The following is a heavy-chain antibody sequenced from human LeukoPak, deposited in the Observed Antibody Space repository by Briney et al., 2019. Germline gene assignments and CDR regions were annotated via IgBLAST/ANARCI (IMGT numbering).Heavy chain of an antibody. D-gene: IGHD4-23*01. Sequence: GESLKISCKGSGYEFFGYWIGWGRQTPGKGLDWMGIIYPDDSRTIYSPSFQGQVTISADKSVSTAYLQWSSLKASDTAMYYCARGYGGDSDYWGQGTLVIVSS. CDR3: ARGYGGDSDY. J-gene: IGHJ4*02. CDR2: IYPDDSRT. CDR1: GYEFFGYW. V-gene: IGHV5-51*01.